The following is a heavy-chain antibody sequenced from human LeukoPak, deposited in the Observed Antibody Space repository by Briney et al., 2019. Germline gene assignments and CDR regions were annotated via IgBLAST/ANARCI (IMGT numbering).Heavy chain of an antibody. CDR3: AKDGEVVPAAMDDY. Sequence: PGGSLRLSCAASGFTFSSYAMSWVRQAPGKGLEWVSAISGSGGSTYYADSVKGRFTISRDNSKNTLYLQMNSLRAEDTAVYYCAKDGEVVPAAMDDYWGQGTLVTVSS. CDR2: ISGSGGST. D-gene: IGHD2-2*01. V-gene: IGHV3-23*01. CDR1: GFTFSSYA. J-gene: IGHJ4*02.